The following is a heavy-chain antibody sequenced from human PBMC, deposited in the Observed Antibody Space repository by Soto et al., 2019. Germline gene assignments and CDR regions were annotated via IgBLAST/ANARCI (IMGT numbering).Heavy chain of an antibody. CDR2: ISYDGTNK. J-gene: IGHJ4*02. CDR3: ARDPKTSGGQHWAFNYFDS. CDR1: GFSFSLSP. D-gene: IGHD7-27*01. V-gene: IGHV3-30-3*01. Sequence: QVQLVASGGGVVQPGRSLRLSCAASGFSFSLSPMHWVRQAPGKGPEWVALISYDGTNKFYADSVKGRFTISRDNSKSTLYLQVDSLRPEDAAVYYCARDPKTSGGQHWAFNYFDSWGQGTLVTVSS.